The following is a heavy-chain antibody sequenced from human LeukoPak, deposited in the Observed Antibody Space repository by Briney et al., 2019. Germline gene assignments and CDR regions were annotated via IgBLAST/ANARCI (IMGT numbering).Heavy chain of an antibody. Sequence: ASVKVSCKASGYTFPSYFMHWVRQAPGQGLEWMGIINPTGGSTTYAQKFQGRVTITRDTSTSTVYMELSSLRSDDTAVYYCARTAARRFDYWGQGTLVTVSS. V-gene: IGHV1-46*01. J-gene: IGHJ4*02. CDR2: INPTGGST. D-gene: IGHD6-6*01. CDR3: ARTAARRFDY. CDR1: GYTFPSYF.